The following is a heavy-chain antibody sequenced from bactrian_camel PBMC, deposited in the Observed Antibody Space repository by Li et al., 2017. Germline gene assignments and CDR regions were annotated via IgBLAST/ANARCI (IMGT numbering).Heavy chain of an antibody. CDR1: GFTFSTYD. D-gene: IGHD6*01. Sequence: VQLVESGGGLVQPGGSLRLSCAASGFTFSTYDMSWVRQAPGKGLEWVSAIDSGGGVTGYADSVKGRFTISRDNAQNTLYLQLNSLKTEDTAMYYCAKDRYGGSYYGADFGYWGQGTQVTVS. J-gene: IGHJ6*01. V-gene: IGHV3S40*01. CDR2: IDSGGGVT. CDR3: AKDRYGGSYYGADFGY.